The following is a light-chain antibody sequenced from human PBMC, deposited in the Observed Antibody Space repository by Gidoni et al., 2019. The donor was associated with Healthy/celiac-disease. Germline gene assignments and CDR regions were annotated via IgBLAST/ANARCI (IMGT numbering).Light chain of an antibody. Sequence: QSALTQPRSVSGSPGQSVTISCTGTSSDVGGYNYVSCYQQHPGKAPKLMIYDVSKRPSGVPDRFSGSESGNTASLTISGLQAEDEADYYCCSYAGSYTLTFGGGTKLTVL. CDR2: DVS. CDR1: SSDVGGYNY. V-gene: IGLV2-11*01. CDR3: CSYAGSYTLT. J-gene: IGLJ2*01.